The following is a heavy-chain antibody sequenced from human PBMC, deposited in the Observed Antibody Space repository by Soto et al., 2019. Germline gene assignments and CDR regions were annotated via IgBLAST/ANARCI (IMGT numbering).Heavy chain of an antibody. CDR3: AKDPPTTGTTFDY. D-gene: IGHD1-1*01. V-gene: IGHV3-23*01. Sequence: GSLRLSCAASGVTFSSFAMSWFRQAPGKGLEWVSTINKSGGSTYYADSVKGRFTISRDNSKNMLFLQINGLRAEDTAVYYCAKDPPTTGTTFDYWGRGTLVTVSS. J-gene: IGHJ4*02. CDR2: INKSGGST. CDR1: GVTFSSFA.